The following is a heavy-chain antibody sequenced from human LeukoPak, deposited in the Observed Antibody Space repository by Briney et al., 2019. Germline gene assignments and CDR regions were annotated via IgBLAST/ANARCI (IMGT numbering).Heavy chain of an antibody. CDR2: ISAYNGNT. J-gene: IGHJ6*03. CDR1: GYTFTSYG. Sequence: ASVKVSCKASGYTFTSYGISWVRQAPGQGLEWMGWISAYNGNTNYAQKLQGRVTMTTDISMSTAYMELRSLRSDDTAVYYCAGDGDYYGSGSYDMDVWGKGTTVTVSS. CDR3: AGDGDYYGSGSYDMDV. V-gene: IGHV1-18*01. D-gene: IGHD3-10*01.